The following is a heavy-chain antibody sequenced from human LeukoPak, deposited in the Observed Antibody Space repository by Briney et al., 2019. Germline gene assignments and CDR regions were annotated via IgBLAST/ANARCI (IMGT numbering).Heavy chain of an antibody. J-gene: IGHJ4*02. V-gene: IGHV4-59*01. D-gene: IGHD4-17*01. Sequence: SETLSLTCTVSGGSISSYYWSWIRQPPGKGLEWIGYIYYSGSTKYNPSLKSRVTISLDTSKNQFSLKLSSVTAADTAVYYCARLRSYGDYVRDYWGQGTLVTVSS. CDR2: IYYSGST. CDR3: ARLRSYGDYVRDY. CDR1: GGSISSYY.